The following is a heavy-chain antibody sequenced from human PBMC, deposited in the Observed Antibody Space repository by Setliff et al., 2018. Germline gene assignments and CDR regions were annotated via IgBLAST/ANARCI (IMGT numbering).Heavy chain of an antibody. J-gene: IGHJ5*02. CDR1: GYSFSTYW. D-gene: IGHD2-21*01. V-gene: IGHV5-51*01. Sequence: GESLKISCKGSGYSFSTYWIGWVRQVPGKGLEWRGIIYPGDSDTRYSPSFQGQVTMSADKSINTAYLQWNNLKASDTAVYYCARRGERFFNWFDPWGQGTLVTVSS. CDR2: IYPGDSDT. CDR3: ARRGERFFNWFDP.